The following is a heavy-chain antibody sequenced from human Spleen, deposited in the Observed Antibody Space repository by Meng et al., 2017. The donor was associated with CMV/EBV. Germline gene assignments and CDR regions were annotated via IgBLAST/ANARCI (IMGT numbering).Heavy chain of an antibody. V-gene: IGHV4-34*01. Sequence: SETLSLTCAVYGGSFSGYYWSWIRQPPGKGLEWIGEINHSGSTNYNPSLKSRVTISVDTSKNQFSLKLTSVTVADTAVYFCARDSTIGANNLLHSGNYGRYYDGMDVWGQGTTVTVSS. D-gene: IGHD3-10*01. CDR2: INHSGST. CDR3: ARDSTIGANNLLHSGNYGRYYDGMDV. J-gene: IGHJ6*02. CDR1: GGSFSGYY.